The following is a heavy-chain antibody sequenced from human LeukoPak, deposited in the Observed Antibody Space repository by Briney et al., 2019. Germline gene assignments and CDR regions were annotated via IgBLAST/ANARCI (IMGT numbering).Heavy chain of an antibody. D-gene: IGHD5-18*01. CDR3: AATAMVPSFDY. CDR2: ISSNSDTI. J-gene: IGHJ4*02. CDR1: GFTFSDYS. V-gene: IGHV3-48*01. Sequence: GGSLRLSCAASGFTFSDYSMNWVRQAPGKGLEWISYISSNSDTIYYADSVKGRFTISRDNAETSLYLQMNSLRAEDTAVYYCAATAMVPSFDYWGQGTLVTVSS.